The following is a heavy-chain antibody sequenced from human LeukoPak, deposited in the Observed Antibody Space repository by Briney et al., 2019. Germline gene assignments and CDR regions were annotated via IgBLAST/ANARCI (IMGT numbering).Heavy chain of an antibody. Sequence: GSLRLSCAASGFTFSDYYMSWIRQAPGKGLEWVSYISSSGSTIYYADSVKGRFTISRDNAKNSLYLQMNSLRAEDTAVYYCARDRTIFGEAYYFDYWGQGTLVTVSS. CDR3: ARDRTIFGEAYYFDY. J-gene: IGHJ4*02. CDR1: GFTFSDYY. CDR2: ISSSGSTI. V-gene: IGHV3-11*01. D-gene: IGHD3-3*01.